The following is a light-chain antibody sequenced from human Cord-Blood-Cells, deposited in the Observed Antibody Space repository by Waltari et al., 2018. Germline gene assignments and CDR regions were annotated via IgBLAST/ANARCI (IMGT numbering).Light chain of an antibody. V-gene: IGKV3-11*01. Sequence: EIVLTQSPATLSLSPGERATLSCRASQSVSSYLAWYQQKPGQAPRLLIYDASNRATGITARFSGSGSGTDFTLTISSLEPEDFAVYYCQQRSNLITFGQGTRLESK. J-gene: IGKJ5*01. CDR3: QQRSNLIT. CDR1: QSVSSY. CDR2: DAS.